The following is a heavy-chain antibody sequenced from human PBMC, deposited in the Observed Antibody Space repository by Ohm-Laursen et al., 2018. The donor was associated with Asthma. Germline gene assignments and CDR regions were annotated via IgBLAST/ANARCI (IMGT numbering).Heavy chain of an antibody. CDR1: GGTISSGGHY. CDR2: IYDSGMT. CDR3: ARGVDYGGNHLDS. D-gene: IGHD4-23*01. Sequence: TLSLTCTVSGGTISSGGHYWNWIRQEPGKGLEWIANIYDSGMTYYKASLKSRPTISVDSSKNQLSLILTSVTAADTAVYYCARGVDYGGNHLDSWGQGTLVTVS. V-gene: IGHV4-31*03. J-gene: IGHJ4*02.